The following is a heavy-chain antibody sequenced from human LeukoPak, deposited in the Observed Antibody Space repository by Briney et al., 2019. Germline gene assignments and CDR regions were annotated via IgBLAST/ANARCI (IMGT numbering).Heavy chain of an antibody. J-gene: IGHJ6*02. V-gene: IGHV3-13*01. CDR3: ASEATRSGELRGPLGYYGMDV. D-gene: IGHD3-10*01. CDR1: GFTFSGYD. CDR2: IGTAGDT. Sequence: PGGSLRLSCAASGFTFSGYDMHWVRQAPGKGLEWVSAIGTAGDTYYPGSVKGRFTISRENAKNSLYLQMNSPRAGDTAVYYCASEATRSGELRGPLGYYGMDVWGQGTTVTVSS.